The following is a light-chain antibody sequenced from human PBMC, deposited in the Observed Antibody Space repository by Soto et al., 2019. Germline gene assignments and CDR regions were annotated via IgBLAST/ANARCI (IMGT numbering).Light chain of an antibody. V-gene: IGKV1-5*03. Sequence: DIQMTQSASSLSASVGDRVTITSRASQSISSWLAWYQQKPGKVPKLLIYKASSLESGVPSRFSGSGSGTEFTLTISSLQPDDFATYYCQQYNSWWTFGQGTKLEIK. CDR1: QSISSW. CDR3: QQYNSWWT. CDR2: KAS. J-gene: IGKJ2*02.